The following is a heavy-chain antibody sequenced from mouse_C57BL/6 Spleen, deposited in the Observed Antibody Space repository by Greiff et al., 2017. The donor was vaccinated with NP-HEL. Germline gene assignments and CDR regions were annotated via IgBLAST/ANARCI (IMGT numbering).Heavy chain of an antibody. CDR2: IHTDGGST. J-gene: IGHJ1*03. Sequence: EVQLVEPGGGLVQPGESLKLSCESYEYAFPSHYMSWVRQTPGQGLELVAAIHTDGGSTYYPDTMERRFIISRDNTKKTLYLQMSSLRSEDAALYYCARRDGSNWYFDVWGTGTTVTVSS. CDR1: EYAFPSHY. V-gene: IGHV5-2*01. D-gene: IGHD1-1*01. CDR3: ARRDGSNWYFDV.